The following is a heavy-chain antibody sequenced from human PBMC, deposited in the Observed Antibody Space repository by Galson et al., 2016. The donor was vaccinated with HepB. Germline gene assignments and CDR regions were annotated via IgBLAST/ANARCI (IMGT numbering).Heavy chain of an antibody. CDR3: ASDGESSFDV. CDR2: IDHSGGA. Sequence: SETLSLTCTVYGGSFTAYSWGWIRQPPGKGLEWIGKIDHSGGANYNPSLKSRVTISLDTSKNQFSLKLSSVAAADTGAYYCASDGESSFDVWGQGTLVTVSS. D-gene: IGHD3-10*01. J-gene: IGHJ4*02. V-gene: IGHV4-34*01. CDR1: GGSFTAYS.